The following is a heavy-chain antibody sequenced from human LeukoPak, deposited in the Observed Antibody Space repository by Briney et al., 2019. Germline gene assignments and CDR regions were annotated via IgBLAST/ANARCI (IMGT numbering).Heavy chain of an antibody. D-gene: IGHD3-22*01. CDR2: INHNGST. CDR3: ARGPLYYYDSSGYRHRFDY. Sequence: PSETLSLTCAVYGGSFSGYYWSWIRQPPGKGLEWIGEINHNGSTNYNPSLQSRVTISVDTSKNHFSLKLSSVAAADTAVYYCARGPLYYYDSSGYRHRFDYWGQGTLVTVSS. V-gene: IGHV4-34*01. CDR1: GGSFSGYY. J-gene: IGHJ4*02.